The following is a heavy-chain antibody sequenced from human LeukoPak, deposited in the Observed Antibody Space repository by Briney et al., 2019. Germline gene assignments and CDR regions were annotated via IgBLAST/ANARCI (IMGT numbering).Heavy chain of an antibody. Sequence: LGESLKISCKGSGYSFTSYWIGWVRQVPGKGLELMGIIYPGDSDTRYSPSFQGQVTISADKSISTAYLQWSSLKASDTAMYYCARQATKVRGFNYYYYMDVWGKGTTVTVSS. CDR2: IYPGDSDT. J-gene: IGHJ6*03. V-gene: IGHV5-51*01. CDR3: ARQATKVRGFNYYYYMDV. D-gene: IGHD3-10*01. CDR1: GYSFTSYW.